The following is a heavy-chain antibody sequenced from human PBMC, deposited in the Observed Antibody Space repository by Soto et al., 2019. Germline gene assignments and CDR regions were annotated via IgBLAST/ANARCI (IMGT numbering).Heavy chain of an antibody. V-gene: IGHV3-30-3*01. CDR2: ISYDGNNK. D-gene: IGHD1-1*01. CDR3: VRCWGTGDGSNLGYNWFDP. Sequence: GSLRLSCVASGFTVSGYSMHWVRQAPGKGLEWVSLISYDGNNKDYADSVKGRFTISRDNSKNTLYLQMNSLRIEDTAVYYCVRCWGTGDGSNLGYNWFDPWGQGSLVTVSS. CDR1: GFTVSGYS. J-gene: IGHJ5*02.